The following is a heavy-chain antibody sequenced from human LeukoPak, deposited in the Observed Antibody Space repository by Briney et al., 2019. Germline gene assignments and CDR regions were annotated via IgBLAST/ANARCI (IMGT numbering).Heavy chain of an antibody. CDR3: ARLLRTTVTPRYYYYYYMDV. D-gene: IGHD4-17*01. Sequence: SETLSLTCTVSGGSISSYYWSWIRQPPGKGLEWIGYIYYSGSTNYNPSLKSRVTISVDTSKNQFSLKLSSVTAADTAVYYCARLLRTTVTPRYYYYYYMDVWGKGTTVTVSS. CDR2: IYYSGST. V-gene: IGHV4-59*12. CDR1: GGSISSYY. J-gene: IGHJ6*03.